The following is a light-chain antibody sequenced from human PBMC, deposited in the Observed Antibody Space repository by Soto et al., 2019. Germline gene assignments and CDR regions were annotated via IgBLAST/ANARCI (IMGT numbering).Light chain of an antibody. CDR3: GSYASSSTLYV. V-gene: IGLV2-14*03. CDR1: SSDIGAYNF. Sequence: QSLLTQPASVSGSPGQSITISRTGTSSDIGAYNFVSWYQQHPGKAPKLMLYDVNIRPSGVSNRFSGSKSGNTASLTISGLQAEDEADYYCGSYASSSTLYVFGTGTKVTDL. CDR2: DVN. J-gene: IGLJ1*01.